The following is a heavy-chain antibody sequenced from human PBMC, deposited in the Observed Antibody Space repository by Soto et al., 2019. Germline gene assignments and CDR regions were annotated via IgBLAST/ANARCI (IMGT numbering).Heavy chain of an antibody. V-gene: IGHV4-59*11. J-gene: IGHJ4*02. CDR3: ASRKSSPYFDY. Sequence: TSETLSLTCTVSGGSISDHYYMWIRQSPGKGLEYIGYIYNGGRTDYNPSLKSRVIISVDTSKNQFSLKLTSVTAADTAVYYCASRKSSPYFDYWGQGTLVTVSS. CDR2: IYNGGRT. D-gene: IGHD3-10*01. CDR1: GGSISDHY.